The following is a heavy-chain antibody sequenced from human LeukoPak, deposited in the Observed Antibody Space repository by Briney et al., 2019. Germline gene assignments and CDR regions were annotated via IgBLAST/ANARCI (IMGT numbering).Heavy chain of an antibody. CDR2: IDTSGTT. Sequence: SSETPSLTCTVSGGSISTVYWTWIRQPPGKGFEWIGYIDTSGTTNYNPSLKSRVTLSVDKSKKQSSLYLTSVTAADTAVSYRLFGYRGQGAHVTVSS. J-gene: IGHJ4*02. V-gene: IGHV4-4*09. CDR3: LFGY. CDR1: GGSISTVY.